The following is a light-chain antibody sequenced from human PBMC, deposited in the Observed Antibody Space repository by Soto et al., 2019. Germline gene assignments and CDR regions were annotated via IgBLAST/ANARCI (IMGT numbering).Light chain of an antibody. CDR1: QSVASN. V-gene: IGKV3-20*01. J-gene: IGKJ1*01. Sequence: EMAVTQSPATLSVSPGERATLSCRASQSVASNLAWYQQKPGQTPRLLIYGASSRATGIPDRFSGSGSGTDFTLTISRLEPEDFAVYYCQQYGSSPWTFGQGTKVDNK. CDR2: GAS. CDR3: QQYGSSPWT.